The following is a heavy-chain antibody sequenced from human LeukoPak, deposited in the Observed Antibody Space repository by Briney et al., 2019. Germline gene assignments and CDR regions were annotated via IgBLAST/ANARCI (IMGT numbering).Heavy chain of an antibody. CDR1: GFTFDDNA. CDR2: VTWNSGNI. V-gene: IGHV3-9*01. Sequence: GRSLRLSCAASGFTFDDNAMHWVRQAPGKGLEWVSCVTWNSGNIGYADSVKGRFTISRDNAKNSLYLQMNSLRAEDTALYYCAKDTSDSSGWYGFDYWGQGTLVTVSS. D-gene: IGHD6-19*01. CDR3: AKDTSDSSGWYGFDY. J-gene: IGHJ4*02.